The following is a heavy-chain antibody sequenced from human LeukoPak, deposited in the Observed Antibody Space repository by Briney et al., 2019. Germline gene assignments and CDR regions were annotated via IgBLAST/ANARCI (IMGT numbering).Heavy chain of an antibody. Sequence: GGSPRLSCAASGFTFSSYWMSWVRQAPGKGLEWVANIKQDGSEKYYVDSVKGRFTISRDNAKNSLYLQMNSLRAEDTAVYYCARSGKWWRGAFDIWGQGTMVTVSS. CDR1: GFTFSSYW. CDR3: ARSGKWWRGAFDI. D-gene: IGHD2-8*01. V-gene: IGHV3-7*01. J-gene: IGHJ3*02. CDR2: IKQDGSEK.